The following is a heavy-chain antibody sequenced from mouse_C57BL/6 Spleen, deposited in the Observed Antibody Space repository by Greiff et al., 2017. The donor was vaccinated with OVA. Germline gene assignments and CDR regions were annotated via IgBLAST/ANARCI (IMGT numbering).Heavy chain of an antibody. V-gene: IGHV1-55*01. Sequence: VQLQQPGAELVKPGASVKMSCKASGYTFTSYWITWVKQRPGQGLEWIGDIYPGSGSTNYNEKFKSKATLTVDTSSSTADMQLSSLTSEDSAVYYCARSITTVVGDFDVWGTGTTVTVSS. J-gene: IGHJ1*03. CDR3: ARSITTVVGDFDV. CDR2: IYPGSGST. D-gene: IGHD1-1*01. CDR1: GYTFTSYW.